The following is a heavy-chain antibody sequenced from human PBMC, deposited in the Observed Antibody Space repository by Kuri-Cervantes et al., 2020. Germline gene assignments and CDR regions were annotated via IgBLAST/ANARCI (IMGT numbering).Heavy chain of an antibody. CDR3: ARQPDFKI. Sequence: ETLSLTCAVYGGSFSGYYWSWIRQPPGKGLEWVANIKQDGSEKYYVDSVKGRFTISRDNAKTSLYLQMNSLRAEDSAVYYCARQPDFKIWGQGTPVTVSS. J-gene: IGHJ4*02. CDR1: GGSFSGYY. V-gene: IGHV3-7*01. CDR2: IKQDGSEK.